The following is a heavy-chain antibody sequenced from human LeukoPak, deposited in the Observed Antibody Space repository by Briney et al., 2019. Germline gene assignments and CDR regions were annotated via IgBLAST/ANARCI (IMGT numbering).Heavy chain of an antibody. V-gene: IGHV3-74*01. Sequence: GGSLRLSCAASGFTFSSYWMHWVRQAPGKGLLWVSRINSDGSSTSYADSVKGRFTISRDNAKNTLYLQMNSLRAEDTAVYYCARECGGDCYWEVDAFDIWGQGTMVTVSS. CDR1: GFTFSSYW. J-gene: IGHJ3*02. D-gene: IGHD2-21*02. CDR3: ARECGGDCYWEVDAFDI. CDR2: INSDGSST.